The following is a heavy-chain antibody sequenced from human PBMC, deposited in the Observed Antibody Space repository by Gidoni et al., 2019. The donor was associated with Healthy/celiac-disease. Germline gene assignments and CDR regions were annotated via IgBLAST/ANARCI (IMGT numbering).Heavy chain of an antibody. V-gene: IGHV4-39*01. CDR3: ARQRGGSYFPGHDY. CDR1: GGSISSSSHY. CDR2: IYYSGST. D-gene: IGHD1-26*01. J-gene: IGHJ4*02. Sequence: QLQLQESGPGLVKPSETLSLTCTVSGGSISSSSHYWGGIRQPPGKGREWIGSIYYSGSTYYNPSLKSRVTISVDTSKNQFSLKLSSVTAADTAVYDCARQRGGSYFPGHDYWGQGTLVTVSS.